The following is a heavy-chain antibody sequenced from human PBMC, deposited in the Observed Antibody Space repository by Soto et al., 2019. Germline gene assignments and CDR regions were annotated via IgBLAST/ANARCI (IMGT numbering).Heavy chain of an antibody. CDR3: ARSVAVPGAHIDY. CDR1: GCSISGSY. Sequence: ETLSLTCSVSGCSISGSYWSWIRQSPGKGLEWLGYVYYTGSTNYSPSLRSRVSISVDTSKNEFSLRLSSVTAADTAVYFCARSVAVPGAHIDYWGQGTQVTVSS. CDR2: VYYTGST. J-gene: IGHJ4*02. V-gene: IGHV4-59*01. D-gene: IGHD6-19*01.